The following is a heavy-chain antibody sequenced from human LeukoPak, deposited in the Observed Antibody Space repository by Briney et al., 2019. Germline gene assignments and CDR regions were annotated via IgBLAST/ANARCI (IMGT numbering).Heavy chain of an antibody. Sequence: SETLSLTCAVYGGSFSGYYWSWIRQPPGKGLEWIGEINHSGSTNYNPSLKSRVTISVDTSKNQFSLKLSSVTAADTAVYYCASATYYDSSGYYPSDYWGQGTLVTVSS. V-gene: IGHV4-34*01. D-gene: IGHD3-22*01. CDR1: GGSFSGYY. CDR2: INHSGST. J-gene: IGHJ4*02. CDR3: ASATYYDSSGYYPSDY.